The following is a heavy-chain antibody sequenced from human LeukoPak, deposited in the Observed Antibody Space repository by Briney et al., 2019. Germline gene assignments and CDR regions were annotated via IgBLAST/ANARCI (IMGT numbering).Heavy chain of an antibody. V-gene: IGHV3-21*01. CDR1: GFTFSSYE. CDR2: ISSSSSYI. D-gene: IGHD2-2*02. J-gene: IGHJ4*02. Sequence: GGSLRLSCAASGFTFSSYEMNWVRQAPGKGLEWVSSISSSSSYIYYADSVKGRFTISRDNAKNSLFLQMNSLRAEDTAVYYCVRDSYTNTWHFQGKDYWGQGTQVTVSS. CDR3: VRDSYTNTWHFQGKDY.